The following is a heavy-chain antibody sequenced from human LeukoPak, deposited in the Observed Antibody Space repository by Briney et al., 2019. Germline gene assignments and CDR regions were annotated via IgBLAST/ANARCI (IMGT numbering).Heavy chain of an antibody. D-gene: IGHD1-1*01. CDR3: AVLGGWKGFDY. CDR1: GYTFTAYH. Sequence: AAVKLSCKASGYTFTAYHIHWVRQAPGQGLEWMGWIKLNSGDANFAQKFQGRVTMTRDTSTSTLYMDLSSLRSEDTAVYYCAVLGGWKGFDYWGQGTLVSVSS. V-gene: IGHV1-2*02. CDR2: IKLNSGDA. J-gene: IGHJ4*02.